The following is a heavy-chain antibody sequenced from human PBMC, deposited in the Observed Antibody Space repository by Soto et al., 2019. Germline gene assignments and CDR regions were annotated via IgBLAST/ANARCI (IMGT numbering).Heavy chain of an antibody. D-gene: IGHD3-22*01. J-gene: IGHJ1*01. CDR1: GDSVSSNSAA. CDR2: TYYRSKWYN. CDR3: AREEALREGWDYYDSSGYQTQYFQH. V-gene: IGHV6-1*01. Sequence: KQSQTLSLTCAISGDSVSSNSAAWNWIRQSPSRGLEWLGRTYYRSKWYNDYAVSVKSRITINPDTSKNQFSLQLNSVTPEDTAVYYCAREEALREGWDYYDSSGYQTQYFQHWGQGTLVTVSS.